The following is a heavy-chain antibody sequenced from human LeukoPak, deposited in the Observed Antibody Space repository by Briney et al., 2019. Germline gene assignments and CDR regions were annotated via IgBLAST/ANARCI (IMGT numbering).Heavy chain of an antibody. CDR2: IISGGNT. J-gene: IGHJ4*02. CDR1: GFTFSSYA. D-gene: IGHD2-21*02. CDR3: AKSRATSDWYFFDY. Sequence: GGSLRLSCAASGFTFSSYAMSWVRQAPGKGLEWVSGIISGGNTYYADSVKGRFTISRDNSKNALYLQMNSLRAEDTAVYHCAKSRATSDWYFFDYWGQGTLVTVSS. V-gene: IGHV3-23*01.